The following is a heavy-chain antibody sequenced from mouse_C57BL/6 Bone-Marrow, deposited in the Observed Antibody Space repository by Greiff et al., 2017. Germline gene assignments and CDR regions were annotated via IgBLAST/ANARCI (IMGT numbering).Heavy chain of an antibody. D-gene: IGHD2-2*01. V-gene: IGHV5-9-1*02. Sequence: EVMLVESGEGLVKPGGSLKLSCAASGFTFSSYAMSWVRQTPEKRLEWVAYISSGGDYIYYADTVKGRFTISRDNARNTLYLQLSSLKSEDTAMYYGTRDRGYPFLFGYWGQGTTLTVSS. CDR1: GFTFSSYA. CDR3: TRDRGYPFLFGY. CDR2: ISSGGDYI. J-gene: IGHJ2*01.